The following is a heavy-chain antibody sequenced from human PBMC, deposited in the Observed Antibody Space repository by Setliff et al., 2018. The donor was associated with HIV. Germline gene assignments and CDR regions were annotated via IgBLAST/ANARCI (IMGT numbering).Heavy chain of an antibody. CDR2: ISDIGDST. CDR1: RFTFSSYA. D-gene: IGHD5-12*01. CDR3: AKDSGYSGYLGQDAFDI. V-gene: IGHV3-23*01. J-gene: IGHJ3*02. Sequence: GGSLRLSCAASRFTFSSYAMSWVRQAPGNGLEWVSSISDIGDSTYYADSVKDRFTISRDNSKNMLYLQMNSLRAEDTAVYYCAKDSGYSGYLGQDAFDIWGQGTMVTVSS.